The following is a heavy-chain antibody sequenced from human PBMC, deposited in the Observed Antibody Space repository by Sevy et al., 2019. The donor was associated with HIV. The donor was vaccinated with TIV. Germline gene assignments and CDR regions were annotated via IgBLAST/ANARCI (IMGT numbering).Heavy chain of an antibody. Sequence: GESLKISCKGSGYSFTSYWIGWVRQMPGKGLEWMGIIYPGDSDTRYSPSFQGQVTISADKSISTAYLQWSSLKASDTAMYYCAGPRRCSSTSCYSYYYYGMDVWGQGTTVTVSS. CDR1: GYSFTSYW. V-gene: IGHV5-51*01. CDR2: IYPGDSDT. J-gene: IGHJ6*02. CDR3: AGPRRCSSTSCYSYYYYGMDV. D-gene: IGHD2-2*02.